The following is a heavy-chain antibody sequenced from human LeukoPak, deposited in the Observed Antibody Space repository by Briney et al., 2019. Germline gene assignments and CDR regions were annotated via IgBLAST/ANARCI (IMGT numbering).Heavy chain of an antibody. CDR3: ARGRPHGNDY. CDR2: IASDGSGT. J-gene: IGHJ4*02. CDR1: GFTFSSYW. V-gene: IGHV3-74*01. Sequence: GGSLRLSCAASGFTFSSYWMNWVRQAPGKGLVWVSRIASDGSGTTYADSVKGRFSISRDNAKNTLYLQMNSLRVEDTAVYYCARGRPHGNDYWGQGTLVTVSS. D-gene: IGHD4-23*01.